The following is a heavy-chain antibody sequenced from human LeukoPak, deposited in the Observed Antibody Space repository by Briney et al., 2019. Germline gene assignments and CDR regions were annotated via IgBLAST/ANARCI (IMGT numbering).Heavy chain of an antibody. D-gene: IGHD6-13*01. CDR1: GGSISSGTYY. J-gene: IGHJ6*02. Sequence: PSETLSLTCSVSGGSISSGTYYWNWIRQHPGKGLEWIGFIYYSGSTYYNPSLKSRVIISVDTSKNQFSLKLSSVTAADTAVYYCARGVAAAPAVRYGMDVWVPETTVTVSS. V-gene: IGHV4-31*03. CDR2: IYYSGST. CDR3: ARGVAAAPAVRYGMDV.